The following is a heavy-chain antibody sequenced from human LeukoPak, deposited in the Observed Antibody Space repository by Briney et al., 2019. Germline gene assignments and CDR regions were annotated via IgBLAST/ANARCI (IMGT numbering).Heavy chain of an antibody. J-gene: IGHJ6*03. CDR3: ARDQPRQGFWSGYYYMDV. V-gene: IGHV3-7*01. CDR1: GFTFSSYL. Sequence: RTGGSLRLSCAASGFTFSSYLMSWVRQAPGKGLEWVANIKQDGSEKYYVDSVKGRFTISRDNAKNSLYLQMNSLRAEDTAVYYCARDQPRQGFWSGYYYMDVWGKGTTATVSS. D-gene: IGHD3-3*01. CDR2: IKQDGSEK.